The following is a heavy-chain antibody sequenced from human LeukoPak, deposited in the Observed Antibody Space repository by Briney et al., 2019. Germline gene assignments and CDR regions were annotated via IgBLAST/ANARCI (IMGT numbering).Heavy chain of an antibody. CDR1: GGSISSYY. CDR2: IYYSGST. V-gene: IGHV4-59*01. CDR3: ARDRIAAAGRGAFDY. D-gene: IGHD6-13*01. Sequence: SETLSLTCTVSGGSISSYYWNWIRQPPGKGLEWIGYIYYSGSTNYNPSLKSRVTISVDTSRNQFSLKLSSVTAADTAVYYCARDRIAAAGRGAFDYWGQGTLVTVSS. J-gene: IGHJ4*02.